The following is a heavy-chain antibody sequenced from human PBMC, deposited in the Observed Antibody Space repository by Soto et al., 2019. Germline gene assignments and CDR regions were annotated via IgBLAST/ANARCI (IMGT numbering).Heavy chain of an antibody. CDR1: GYTFTSYG. CDR2: ISAYNGNT. V-gene: IGHV1-18*01. D-gene: IGHD3-3*01. J-gene: IGHJ4*02. CDR3: ARGRPNYDFWSGYYVDY. Sequence: ASVKVSCKASGYTFTSYGISWVRQAPGQGLEWMGWISAYNGNTNYAQKLQGRVTMTTDTSTSTAYMELRNLRSDDTAVYYCARGRPNYDFWSGYYVDYWGQGTLVTVSS.